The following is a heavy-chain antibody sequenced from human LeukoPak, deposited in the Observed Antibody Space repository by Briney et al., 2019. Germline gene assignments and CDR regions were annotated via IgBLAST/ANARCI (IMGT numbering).Heavy chain of an antibody. CDR1: GGSISSSSYY. D-gene: IGHD3-10*01. J-gene: IGHJ5*02. V-gene: IGHV4-39*07. CDR3: ARSRGAVWFDP. Sequence: PSETLSLTCTVSGGSISSSSYYWGWIRQPPGKGLEWIGSIYYSGSTYYNPSLKSRVTISVDTSKNQFSLKLSSVTAADTAVYYCARSRGAVWFDPWGQGTLVTVSS. CDR2: IYYSGST.